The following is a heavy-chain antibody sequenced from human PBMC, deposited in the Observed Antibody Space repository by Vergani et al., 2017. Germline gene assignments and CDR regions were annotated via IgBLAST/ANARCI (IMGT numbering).Heavy chain of an antibody. Sequence: QVQLQQWGGGLLKPSETLSLTCVVNGGSFTSYHWTWIRQSPGEGLEWVGDIDHTGRPDYNPSLKIRLTMSVDKSRNHFSLTLNSVTATDTAIYFCARVNTDTNGHLYYYYYMDVWGQGTAVTVS. CDR2: IDHTGRP. J-gene: IGHJ6*03. CDR3: ARVNTDTNGHLYYYYYMDV. V-gene: IGHV4-34*01. D-gene: IGHD2-8*01. CDR1: GGSFTSYH.